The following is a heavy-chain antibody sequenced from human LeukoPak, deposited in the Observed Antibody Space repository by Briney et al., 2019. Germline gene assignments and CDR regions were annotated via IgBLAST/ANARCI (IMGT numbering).Heavy chain of an antibody. CDR2: IIPFTGIT. D-gene: IGHD5-24*01. V-gene: IGHV1-69*02. CDR1: GGTFSSYT. CDR3: ANNVRDGYIY. J-gene: IGHJ4*02. Sequence: ASVKVSCEASGGTFSSYTISWVRQAPGQGLEWMGRIIPFTGITNYAQKFQGRVTITADKSTSTAYMELSSLRSEDTAVYCCANNVRDGYIYWGQGTLVTVSS.